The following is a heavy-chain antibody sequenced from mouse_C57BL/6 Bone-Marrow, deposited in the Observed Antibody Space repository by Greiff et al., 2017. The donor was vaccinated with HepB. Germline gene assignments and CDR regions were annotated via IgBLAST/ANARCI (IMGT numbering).Heavy chain of an antibody. V-gene: IGHV1-81*01. D-gene: IGHD3-3*01. Sequence: QVQLQQAGAELVRPGASVKLSCKASGYTFTSYGISWVKQRTGQGLEWIGEIYPRSGNNYYNEKFKGKATLTADKSSSTAYMELRSLTSEDSAVYFCARGGLFAYWGQGTLVTVSA. CDR1: GYTFTSYG. J-gene: IGHJ3*01. CDR2: IYPRSGNN. CDR3: ARGGLFAY.